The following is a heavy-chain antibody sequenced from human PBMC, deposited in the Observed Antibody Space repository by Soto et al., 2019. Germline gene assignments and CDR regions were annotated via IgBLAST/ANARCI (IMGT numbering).Heavy chain of an antibody. CDR3: AKDGSLLWFGELGYFDY. Sequence: GGSLRLSCAASGFTFSSYAMGWVRQAPGKGLEWVSAISGSGGSTYYADSVKGRFTISRDNSKNTLYLQMNSLRAEDTAVYYCAKDGSLLWFGELGYFDYWGQGTLVTVSS. CDR2: ISGSGGST. J-gene: IGHJ4*02. CDR1: GFTFSSYA. D-gene: IGHD3-10*01. V-gene: IGHV3-23*01.